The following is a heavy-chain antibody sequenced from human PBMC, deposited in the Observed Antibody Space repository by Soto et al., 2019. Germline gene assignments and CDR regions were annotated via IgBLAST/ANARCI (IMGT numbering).Heavy chain of an antibody. CDR3: ANEIRPNDY. Sequence: EVQLLESGGGLVQPGGSQRLSCAASGLPFSSHAMSWVRQAPGKGLEWVSSISISGGNTYYADSVRGRFTISRDNSKNTLYLHMNSLTAEDTAIYYCANEIRPNDYWGQGTLVTVSS. CDR1: GLPFSSHA. J-gene: IGHJ4*02. CDR2: ISISGGNT. V-gene: IGHV3-23*01. D-gene: IGHD4-17*01.